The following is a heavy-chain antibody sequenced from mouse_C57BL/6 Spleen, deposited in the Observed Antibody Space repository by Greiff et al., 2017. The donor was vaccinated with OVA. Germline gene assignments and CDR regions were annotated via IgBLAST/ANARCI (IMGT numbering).Heavy chain of an antibody. CDR1: GFTFSDYG. CDR3: ARHHSSSWYFDF. D-gene: IGHD2-12*01. Sequence: EVHLVESGGGLVQPGGSLKLSCAASGFTFSDYGMPWVRQAPRKGPEWVAFISNLAYSIYYADTVTGRFTISRENAKNTLYLEMSSLRSEDTAMYYCARHHSSSWYFDFWGTGTTVTVSS. CDR2: ISNLAYSI. V-gene: IGHV5-15*01. J-gene: IGHJ1*03.